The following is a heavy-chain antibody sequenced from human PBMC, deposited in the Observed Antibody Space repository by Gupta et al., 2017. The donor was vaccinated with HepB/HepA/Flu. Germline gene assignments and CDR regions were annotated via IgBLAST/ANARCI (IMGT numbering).Heavy chain of an antibody. D-gene: IGHD6-19*01. Sequence: EVQLVESGGGLVQPGGSLRLSCAAPGFTLSSNYMHWFRQAPGVGRVWGSRINFDGSSTVYADSVKGRFTISRDNAKNTLYLQMNSRRAEDTAVYYCTCYISGWLWGQGTLVTVSS. J-gene: IGHJ4*02. V-gene: IGHV3-74*01. CDR3: TCYISGWL. CDR2: INFDGSST. CDR1: GFTLSSNY.